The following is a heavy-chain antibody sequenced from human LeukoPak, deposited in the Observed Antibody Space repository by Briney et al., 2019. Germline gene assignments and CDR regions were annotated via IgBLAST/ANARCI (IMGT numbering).Heavy chain of an antibody. J-gene: IGHJ6*02. D-gene: IGHD1-26*01. Sequence: GGSLRLSCAASGFIFSSYGMHWVRQAPGKGLEWVAVISYDGSNKYYADSVKGRFTISRDNSKDTLYLQMNSLRAEDTAVYYCATGSRGSYGYYYGMDVWGQGTTVTVSS. CDR2: ISYDGSNK. CDR1: GFIFSSYG. V-gene: IGHV3-30*03. CDR3: ATGSRGSYGYYYGMDV.